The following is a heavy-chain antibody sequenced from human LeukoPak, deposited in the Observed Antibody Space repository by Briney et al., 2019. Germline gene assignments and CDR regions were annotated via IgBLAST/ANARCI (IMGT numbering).Heavy chain of an antibody. CDR2: IWYDGSNK. V-gene: IGHV3-33*06. CDR3: AKFITMIVVDPFDY. Sequence: GGSLRLSCAASGFTFSSYGMHWVRQAPGKGLEWVAVIWYDGSNKYYADSVKGRFTISRDNSKNTLYLQMNSLRAEDTAVYYCAKFITMIVVDPFDYWGQGTLVTVSS. J-gene: IGHJ4*02. D-gene: IGHD3-22*01. CDR1: GFTFSSYG.